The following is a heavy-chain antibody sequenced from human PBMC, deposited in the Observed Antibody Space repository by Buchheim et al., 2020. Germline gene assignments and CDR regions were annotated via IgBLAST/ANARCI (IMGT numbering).Heavy chain of an antibody. CDR3: AKARGTGYYYLYFDS. J-gene: IGHJ4*02. D-gene: IGHD2/OR15-2a*01. V-gene: IGHV3-23*01. CDR2: ISGSGGTT. CDR1: GFTFSTYA. Sequence: EVQLLESGGGLGQPGGSLRLSCAASGFTFSTYAMSWVRQAPGKGLEWVSRISGSGGTTFYADSVEGRFTISRDNSKNTLYLQMNSLRAEDTAVYYCAKARGTGYYYLYFDSWGQGT.